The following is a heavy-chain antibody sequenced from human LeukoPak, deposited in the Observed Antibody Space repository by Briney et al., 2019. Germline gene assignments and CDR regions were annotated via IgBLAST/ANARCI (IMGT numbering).Heavy chain of an antibody. CDR3: ARLPRGYLDY. Sequence: PSETLSLTCSVSGASISDDYWSWIRQPPGKGLEWIGEINHSGSTNYNPSLKSRVTISVDTSKNQFSLKLSSVTAADTAVYYCARLPRGYLDYWGQGTLVTVSS. CDR2: INHSGST. D-gene: IGHD3-16*01. J-gene: IGHJ4*02. V-gene: IGHV4-34*01. CDR1: GASISDDY.